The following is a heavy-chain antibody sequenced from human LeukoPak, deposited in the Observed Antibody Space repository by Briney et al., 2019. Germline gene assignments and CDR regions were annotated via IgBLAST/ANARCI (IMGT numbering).Heavy chain of an antibody. V-gene: IGHV1-2*02. CDR2: INPNSGGT. Sequence: ASVTVSCEASGYTFTSFGISWVRQAPGQGLEWMGWINPNSGGTNYAQKFQGRVTMTRDTSISTAYMELSRLRSDDTAVYYCATELLWYGEGEWFDPWGQGTLVTVSS. D-gene: IGHD3-10*01. CDR3: ATELLWYGEGEWFDP. CDR1: GYTFTSFG. J-gene: IGHJ5*02.